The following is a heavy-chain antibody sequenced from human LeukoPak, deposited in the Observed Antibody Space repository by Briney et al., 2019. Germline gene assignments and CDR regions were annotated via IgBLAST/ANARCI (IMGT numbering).Heavy chain of an antibody. CDR2: IYYSGST. CDR3: ARDAATVTTNGAFDI. D-gene: IGHD4-17*01. J-gene: IGHJ3*02. CDR1: GGSISSYY. Sequence: SETLSLTCTVSGGSISSYYWSWIRQPPGKGLEWIGYIYYSGSTNYNPSLKSRVTISVDTSKNQFSLKLSSVTAADTAVYYCARDAATVTTNGAFDIWGQGTMVTVSS. V-gene: IGHV4-59*12.